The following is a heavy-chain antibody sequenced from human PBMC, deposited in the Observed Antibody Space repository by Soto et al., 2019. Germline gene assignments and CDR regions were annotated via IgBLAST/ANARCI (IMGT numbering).Heavy chain of an antibody. V-gene: IGHV5-51*03. CDR3: AKRRGGNRDDWFDA. Sequence: EVQLVQSGAEVKKPGESLKISCKGSGYSFSNYWIVWVRQMPGKGLEWMGIIYPGDSETKYSPSFQGQVTVSADKSINAAYLQWISLKASDTAMYYCAKRRGGNRDDWFDAWGQGTLVTVSS. CDR1: GYSFSNYW. J-gene: IGHJ5*02. CDR2: IYPGDSET. D-gene: IGHD2-15*01.